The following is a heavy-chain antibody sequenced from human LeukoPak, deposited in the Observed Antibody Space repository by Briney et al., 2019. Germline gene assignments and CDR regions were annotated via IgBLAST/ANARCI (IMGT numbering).Heavy chain of an antibody. J-gene: IGHJ4*02. CDR1: GYTFTGYY. D-gene: IGHD2-15*01. Sequence: ASVTVSFKASGYTFTGYYMHWVRQAPGQGLEWMGWINPNSGGTNYAQKFQGRVTMTRDTSISTAYMELSRLRSDDTAVYYCARPNIRYCSGGACSNDGSDYWGQGTLVTVSS. CDR3: ARPNIRYCSGGACSNDGSDY. CDR2: INPNSGGT. V-gene: IGHV1-2*02.